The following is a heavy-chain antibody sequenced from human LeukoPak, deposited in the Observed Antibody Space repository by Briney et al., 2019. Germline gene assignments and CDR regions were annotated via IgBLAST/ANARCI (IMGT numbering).Heavy chain of an antibody. CDR2: IYSGGST. CDR3: ARDRTDYYYYMDV. V-gene: IGHV3-53*01. J-gene: IGHJ6*03. CDR1: GFTVSSNY. Sequence: PGGSLRLSCAASGFTVSSNYMSWVRQAPGKGLEWVSIIYSGGSTFYADSVKGRFTISRDNSKNTLYLQMNSLRAEDTAVYYCARDRTDYYYYMDVWGKGTTVTISS.